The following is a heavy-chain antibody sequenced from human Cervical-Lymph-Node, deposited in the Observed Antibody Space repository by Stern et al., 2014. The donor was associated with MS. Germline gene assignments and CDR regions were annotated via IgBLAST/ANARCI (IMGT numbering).Heavy chain of an antibody. CDR1: GGTFNNHV. V-gene: IGHV1-69*06. CDR3: ANRDMGYTYGRHDY. CDR2: IIPMFGTP. Sequence: QLVQSGAEVKKPGSSVKVSCKASGGTFNNHVISWVRQARGQGLEWMGGIIPMFGTPNYARKFQGRVTIIADKSTSTVHMVLRNLSDEDTAMYYCANRDMGYTYGRHDYWGQGTLVTVS. J-gene: IGHJ4*02. D-gene: IGHD5-12*01.